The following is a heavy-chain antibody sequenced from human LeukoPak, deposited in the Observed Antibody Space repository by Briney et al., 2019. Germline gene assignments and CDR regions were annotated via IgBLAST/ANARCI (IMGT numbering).Heavy chain of an antibody. D-gene: IGHD6-13*01. J-gene: IGHJ4*02. Sequence: GGSLRLSCAASGFTFSSYAMSWVRQAPGKGLEWVSGISGSGGSTYYADSVKGRFTISRDNSRNTLYLQMNSPGAEDTAVYYCAILPGYSSGWYEVNYWGQGTLVTVSS. CDR3: AILPGYSSGWYEVNY. CDR2: ISGSGGST. V-gene: IGHV3-23*01. CDR1: GFTFSSYA.